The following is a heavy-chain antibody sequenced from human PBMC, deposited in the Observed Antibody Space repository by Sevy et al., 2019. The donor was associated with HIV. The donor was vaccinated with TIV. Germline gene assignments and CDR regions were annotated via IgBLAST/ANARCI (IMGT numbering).Heavy chain of an antibody. V-gene: IGHV3-23*01. Sequence: GGSLRLSCAASGFTFSSYAMSWVRQAPGKGLEWGSGNSGSGVSTYYADSVKGRFTISRDNSKNTLYLQMNSRRAEDTAVYYCAKALSGSGSYWVLDYWGQGTLVTVSS. CDR3: AKALSGSGSYWVLDY. CDR1: GFTFSSYA. J-gene: IGHJ4*02. D-gene: IGHD3-10*01. CDR2: NSGSGVST.